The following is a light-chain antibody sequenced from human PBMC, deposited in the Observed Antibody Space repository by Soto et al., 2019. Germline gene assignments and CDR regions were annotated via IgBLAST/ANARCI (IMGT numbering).Light chain of an antibody. CDR1: SSDIGSYNL. V-gene: IGLV2-23*02. J-gene: IGLJ2*01. CDR3: CSFAGSITFVV. Sequence: QSALTQPASVSGSPGQSITISCTGTSSDIGSYNLVSWYKQHPGKAPKLIIHEDNKRPSGVSNRFSGSKSGNTASLTISGLQAEDEAEYHCCSFAGSITFVVFGGGTKLTVL. CDR2: EDN.